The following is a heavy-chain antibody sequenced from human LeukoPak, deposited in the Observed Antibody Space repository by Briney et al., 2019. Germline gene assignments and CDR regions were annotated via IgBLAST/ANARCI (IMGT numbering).Heavy chain of an antibody. Sequence: GGSLRLSCAASGFTFSSYEMNWVRQAPGKGLEWVSYISSSGSTIYYADSVKGRFTISRDNAKNSLYLQMNSLRAEDTAVYYCARVQPGYSGSGWFHYWGQGTLVTVSS. CDR1: GFTFSSYE. CDR2: ISSSGSTI. V-gene: IGHV3-48*03. J-gene: IGHJ4*02. CDR3: ARVQPGYSGSGWFHY. D-gene: IGHD2-15*01.